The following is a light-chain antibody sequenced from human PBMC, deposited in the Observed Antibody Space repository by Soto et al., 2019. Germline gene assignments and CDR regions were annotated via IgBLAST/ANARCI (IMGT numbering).Light chain of an antibody. J-gene: IGLJ1*01. CDR1: SSDVGSSNL. V-gene: IGLV2-23*01. CDR3: CSFARSSTSYV. CDR2: EGS. Sequence: QSVLTQPASVSGSPGQSITISCTGSSSDVGSSNLVSWYQQHPGKAPKLIIYEGSRRPSGVSGRFSGSMSGNTASLTISGLQAEDEADYYCCSFARSSTSYVXGTGTKVTVL.